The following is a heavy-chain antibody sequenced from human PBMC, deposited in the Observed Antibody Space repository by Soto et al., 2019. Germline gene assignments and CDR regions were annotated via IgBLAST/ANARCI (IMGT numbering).Heavy chain of an antibody. CDR2: ISTTSTYI. J-gene: IGHJ4*02. CDR3: MRQGNVYADSFEDF. V-gene: IGHV3-21*01. D-gene: IGHD2-15*01. Sequence: EVQLVESGGGLVKPGGSLRLSCAASGFTFSDYTMNWVRQAPGKGLEWVSSISTTSTYINYADSVKGRFTISRDNAQKSLFLQMGSLRAEDTAVYYCMRQGNVYADSFEDFWGQGTLVTVSS. CDR1: GFTFSDYT.